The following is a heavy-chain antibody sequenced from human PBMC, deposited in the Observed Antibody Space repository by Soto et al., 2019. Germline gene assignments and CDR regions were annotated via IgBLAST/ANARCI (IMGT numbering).Heavy chain of an antibody. D-gene: IGHD5-18*01. Sequence: SETLSLTCAVYGGSFSGYYWSWIRQPPGKGLEWIGEINHSGSTNYNPSLKSRVTISVDTSKNQFSLKLSSVTAADTAVYYCARTGVRLWLLNNYYGMDVWGQGTTVTSP. J-gene: IGHJ6*02. CDR1: GGSFSGYY. V-gene: IGHV4-34*01. CDR3: ARTGVRLWLLNNYYGMDV. CDR2: INHSGST.